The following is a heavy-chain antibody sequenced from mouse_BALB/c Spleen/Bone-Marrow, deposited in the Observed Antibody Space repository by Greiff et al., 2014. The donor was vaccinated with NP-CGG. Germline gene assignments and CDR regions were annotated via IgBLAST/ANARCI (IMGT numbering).Heavy chain of an antibody. CDR1: GSTFSSYG. J-gene: IGHJ4*01. Sequence: VQLQQSGGGLVQPGGSLKLSCAASGSTFSSYGMSWVRQTPDKRLEFVATINSNGGSTYYPDSVKGRFTISRDNAKNTLYLQISSLKSEDTAMYYCARIWAYYAMDYWGQGTSVTVSS. CDR3: ARIWAYYAMDY. V-gene: IGHV5-6-3*01. CDR2: INSNGGST. D-gene: IGHD4-1*01.